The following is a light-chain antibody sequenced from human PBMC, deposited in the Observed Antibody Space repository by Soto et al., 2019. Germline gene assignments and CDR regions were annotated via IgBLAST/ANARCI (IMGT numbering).Light chain of an antibody. CDR1: SSDVGGYNS. J-gene: IGLJ2*01. CDR3: SSYAVNDNLV. Sequence: QSALTQPPSASGSPGQSVTISCTGTSSDVGGYNSVSWYQQHPGKAPKLMISEVSKRPSGVPDRFSGSKSGNTASLTVSGLQAEDEADYYRSSYAVNDNLVFGGGTKLTVL. CDR2: EVS. V-gene: IGLV2-8*01.